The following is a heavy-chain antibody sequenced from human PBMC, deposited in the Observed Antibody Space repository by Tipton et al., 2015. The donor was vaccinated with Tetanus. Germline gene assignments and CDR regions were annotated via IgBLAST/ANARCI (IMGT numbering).Heavy chain of an antibody. D-gene: IGHD3-22*01. CDR2: IDPNRGGT. CDR3: ARDRGDYIYYGMDV. CDR1: GYTFTGYY. J-gene: IGHJ6*02. V-gene: IGHV1-2*02. Sequence: QLVQSGAEVKKPGASVKVSCKASGYTFTGYYMYWVRQAPGQGLEWMGWIDPNRGGTIYGQKFQGRVTMTRDTSISTAYMELGRLRSDDTAVYYCARDRGDYIYYGMDVWGPGTTVTVSS.